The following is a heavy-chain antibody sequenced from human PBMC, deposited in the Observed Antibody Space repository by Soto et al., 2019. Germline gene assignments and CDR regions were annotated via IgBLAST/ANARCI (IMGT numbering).Heavy chain of an antibody. CDR1: DDSFRGAEYY. V-gene: IGHV4-61*08. J-gene: IGHJ4*02. Sequence: AETLSLTCTVSDDSFRGAEYYWGWIRQPLGKGPEWIGYTYYNGDTKYNPALRSRVTMSEDTSKNQFSLRLSSVTAADTAVYFCARGPAYIDGWRTFDLWGRGILVTVSS. D-gene: IGHD6-19*01. CDR3: ARGPAYIDGWRTFDL. CDR2: TYYNGDT.